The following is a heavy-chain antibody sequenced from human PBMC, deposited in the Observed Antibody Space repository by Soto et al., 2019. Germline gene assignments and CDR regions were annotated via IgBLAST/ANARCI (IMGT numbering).Heavy chain of an antibody. Sequence: QVQLVESGGGVVQPGRSVRLSCAASGFTFSGYAMHWVRQAPGKGLEWVAAISYDGSNKYYADSVKGRFIISRDNSKNTLYLQMNSLRPEDTAVYYCARGGCGYYYYGMDVWGQGTTVTVSS. V-gene: IGHV3-30-3*01. J-gene: IGHJ6*02. CDR1: GFTFSGYA. D-gene: IGHD2-21*01. CDR2: ISYDGSNK. CDR3: ARGGCGYYYYGMDV.